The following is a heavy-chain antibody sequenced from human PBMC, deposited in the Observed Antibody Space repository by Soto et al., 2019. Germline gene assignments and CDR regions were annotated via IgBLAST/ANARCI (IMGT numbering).Heavy chain of an antibody. CDR2: VSSGSSDT. CDR3: ARVAY. J-gene: IGHJ4*02. Sequence: GGSLRLSCAASGFTYSNFAMTSVRQAPGEGLEWVASVSSGSSDTWCADSVKGLFIIARDDAQNYPWLQMANPRPENRPMYYGARVAYWGPETRVTVS. CDR1: GFTYSNFA. V-gene: IGHV3-21*01. D-gene: IGHD2-15*01.